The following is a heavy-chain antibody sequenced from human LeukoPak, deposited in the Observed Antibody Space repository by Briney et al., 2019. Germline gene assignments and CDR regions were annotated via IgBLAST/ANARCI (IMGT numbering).Heavy chain of an antibody. J-gene: IGHJ4*02. CDR3: ARDPAGAGIYYDY. V-gene: IGHV3-48*01. CDR1: GFTFSTYS. Sequence: GGSLRLSCVASGFTFSTYSMNWVRQAPGKGLEWISYISSGGGTTHYADSVKGRFTISRDNAQNSLYLQMNSLRVEDTAMYYCARDPAGAGIYYDYWGQGILVTVSS. D-gene: IGHD6-19*01. CDR2: ISSGGGTT.